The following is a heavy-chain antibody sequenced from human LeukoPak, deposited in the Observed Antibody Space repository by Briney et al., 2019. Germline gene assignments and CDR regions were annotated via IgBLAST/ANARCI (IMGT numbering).Heavy chain of an antibody. CDR1: GFTFSSYW. J-gene: IGHJ4*02. CDR3: ARGFSISY. V-gene: IGHV3-7*05. CDR2: IKEDGSEK. D-gene: IGHD2/OR15-2a*01. Sequence: GGSLRLSCAASGFTFSSYWMSRVRQAPGKGLEWVANIKEDGSEKNYVDSVKGRFTVSRDNAKNSLYLQMNSLRAEDTAVYYCARGFSISYWGQGTLVTVSS.